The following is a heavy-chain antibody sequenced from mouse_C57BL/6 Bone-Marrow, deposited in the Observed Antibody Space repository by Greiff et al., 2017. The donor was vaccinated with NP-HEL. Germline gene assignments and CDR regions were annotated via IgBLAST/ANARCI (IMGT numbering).Heavy chain of an antibody. Sequence: EVQLQQSGPVLVKPGASVKMSCKASGYTFTDYYMNWVKQSHGKSLEWIGVINPYNGGTSYNQKFKGKATLTVDTSSSTAYMELNSLTSEDSAVYYCARTYDYDDFDYWGQGTTLTVSS. CDR2: INPYNGGT. V-gene: IGHV1-19*01. D-gene: IGHD2-4*01. J-gene: IGHJ2*01. CDR3: ARTYDYDDFDY. CDR1: GYTFTDYY.